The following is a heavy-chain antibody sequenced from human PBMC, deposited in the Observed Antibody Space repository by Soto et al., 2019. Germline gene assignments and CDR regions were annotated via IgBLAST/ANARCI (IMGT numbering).Heavy chain of an antibody. V-gene: IGHV1-2*04. Sequence: ASVKVSCKASGYTFTGYYMHWVRQAPGQGLEWMGWINPNSGGTNYAQKFQGWVTMTRDTSISTAYMELSRLRSDDTAVYYCARGPLNYYGSGSSNWFDPWGQGTLVTVSS. D-gene: IGHD3-10*01. CDR2: INPNSGGT. J-gene: IGHJ5*02. CDR3: ARGPLNYYGSGSSNWFDP. CDR1: GYTFTGYY.